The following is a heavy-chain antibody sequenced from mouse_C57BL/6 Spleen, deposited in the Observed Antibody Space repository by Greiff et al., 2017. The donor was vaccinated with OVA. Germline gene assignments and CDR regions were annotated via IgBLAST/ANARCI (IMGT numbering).Heavy chain of an antibody. D-gene: IGHD2-1*01. CDR1: GFTFSSYA. J-gene: IGHJ1*03. CDR3: AREGDGNCGYFDV. V-gene: IGHV5-4*01. CDR2: ISDGGSYT. Sequence: KLVESGGGLVKPGGSLKLSCAASGFTFSSYAMSWVRQTPEKRLEWVATISDGGSYTYYPDNVKGRFTISRDNAKNNLYLQMSHLKSEDTAMYYCAREGDGNCGYFDVWGTGTTVTVSS.